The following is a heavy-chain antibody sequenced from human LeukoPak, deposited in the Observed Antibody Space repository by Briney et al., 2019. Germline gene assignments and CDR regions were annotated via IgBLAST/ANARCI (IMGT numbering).Heavy chain of an antibody. CDR1: GFTFSSYS. J-gene: IGHJ4*02. V-gene: IGHV3-21*01. CDR3: ARPLGGYFDY. CDR2: INTSSSYI. D-gene: IGHD3-16*01. Sequence: GESLTLSCAASGFTFSSYSMNWIRQPPGKGLEWVSCINTSSSYIYYPDSVKVRFTITRDNAKNSLYLQMNSVRAEDTAVYYCARPLGGYFDYWGQGTLVTVSS.